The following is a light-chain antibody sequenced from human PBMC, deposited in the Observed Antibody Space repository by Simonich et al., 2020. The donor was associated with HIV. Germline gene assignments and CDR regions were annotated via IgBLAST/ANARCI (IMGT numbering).Light chain of an antibody. CDR1: SRDVGGYNY. J-gene: IGLJ2*01. V-gene: IGLV2-8*01. CDR2: EVS. CDR3: SSYAGSNKSVV. Sequence: QSALTQPPSASGSPGQSVPISCTGTSRDVGGYNYVSWYQQHPGQAPKLMIYEVSKRPSGVPDRFSGSKSGNTASLSVSGLQAEDEADYYCSSYAGSNKSVVFGGGTKLTVL.